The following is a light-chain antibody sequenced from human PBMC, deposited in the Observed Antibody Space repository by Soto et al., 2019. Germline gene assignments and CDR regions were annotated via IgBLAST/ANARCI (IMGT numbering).Light chain of an antibody. CDR2: GAS. J-gene: IGKJ1*01. CDR3: QQYASSVT. Sequence: PGDRAPLSCRASQSFSSSFFAWYQQKPGQAPRLLIYGASSRATGIPDRFSGSGSGTDFTLTISRLEPEDFAVYYCQQYASSVTFGQGTKVEIK. CDR1: QSFSSSF. V-gene: IGKV3-20*01.